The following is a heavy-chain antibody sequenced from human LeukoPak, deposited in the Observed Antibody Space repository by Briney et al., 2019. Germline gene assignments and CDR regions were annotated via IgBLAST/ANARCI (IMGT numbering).Heavy chain of an antibody. V-gene: IGHV3-30*04. CDR3: ARDRYASRSYVMDV. Sequence: GGSLRLSCALSGFTFRRYAMHWVRQAPGKGLEWLAVVPYDGSNTYYADSVKGRFIISRGNSKNTVFLQMNSLRPEDTAVYYCARDRYASRSYVMDVWGQGTTVAVSS. D-gene: IGHD2-2*01. CDR2: VPYDGSNT. J-gene: IGHJ6*02. CDR1: GFTFRRYA.